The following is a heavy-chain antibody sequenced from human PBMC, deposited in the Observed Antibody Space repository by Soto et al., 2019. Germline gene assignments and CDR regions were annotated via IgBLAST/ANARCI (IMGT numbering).Heavy chain of an antibody. V-gene: IGHV3-23*01. CDR3: VKDTRLRYGSDDAFDI. J-gene: IGHJ3*02. Sequence: EVQLLESGGGLVQPGGSLRLSCAASGFTFSSYAMSWVRQAPGKGLEWVSAISGRGGSTYYADSVKGRFTISRDNSKNTLYLQMNSLRAEDTAVYYCVKDTRLRYGSDDAFDIWGQGTMVTVSS. CDR1: GFTFSSYA. D-gene: IGHD3-10*01. CDR2: ISGRGGST.